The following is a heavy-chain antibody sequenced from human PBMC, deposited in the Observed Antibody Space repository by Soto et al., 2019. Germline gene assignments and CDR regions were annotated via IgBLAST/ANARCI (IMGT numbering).Heavy chain of an antibody. CDR2: IKQDGSEK. D-gene: IGHD4-17*01. CDR1: GFTFSSYW. CDR3: ARQDYGDLPRWFNYYYMDV. Sequence: PGGSLRLSCAASGFTFSSYWMSWVRQAPGKGLEWVANIKQDGSEKYYVDSVKGRFTISRDNAKNSLYLQMNSLRAEDTAVHYCARQDYGDLPRWFNYYYMDVWGKGTTVTVSS. V-gene: IGHV3-7*01. J-gene: IGHJ6*03.